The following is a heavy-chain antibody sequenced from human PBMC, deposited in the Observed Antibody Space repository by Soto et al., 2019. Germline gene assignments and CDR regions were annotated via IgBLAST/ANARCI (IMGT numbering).Heavy chain of an antibody. CDR2: IYHTGKT. D-gene: IGHD6-13*01. V-gene: IGHV4-31*03. CDR3: ARGGSSTANWIDP. Sequence: SETLSLTCSVSGDPLSLGGYYWTWICQLPGKGLEWMGYIYHTGKTYYNPSLESRLTMSVDMIKNQFSVQLRSVTAADTAVYFCARGGSSTANWIDPWGQGALVTVSS. J-gene: IGHJ5*02. CDR1: GDPLSLGGYY.